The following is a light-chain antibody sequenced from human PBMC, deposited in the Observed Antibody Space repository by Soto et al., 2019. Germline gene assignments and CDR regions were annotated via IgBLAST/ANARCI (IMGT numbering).Light chain of an antibody. Sequence: EIVLTQSPGTLSLSPGERATLSCRASQGVSGNNLVWYQQKPGQAPSLLIYGVSSRATGSPDRFSGSGSGTDFALTISRLEPDDFAVYYCQQYDSSLWTFGQGTKVEIK. CDR2: GVS. V-gene: IGKV3-20*01. CDR1: QGVSGNN. J-gene: IGKJ1*01. CDR3: QQYDSSLWT.